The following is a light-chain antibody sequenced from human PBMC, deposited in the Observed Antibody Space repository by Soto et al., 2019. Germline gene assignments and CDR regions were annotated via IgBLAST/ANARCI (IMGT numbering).Light chain of an antibody. CDR1: QYINTR. CDR2: QTS. V-gene: IGKV3-11*01. J-gene: IGKJ1*01. CDR3: HQRQSWPRT. Sequence: EIVLTQSPATLSSFPGDRVTLSCRASQYINTRLAWYQHRPGRAPRLLIYQTSLRAAGIPARFSASGSGTDFTLTISDVQPEDFALYYCHQRQSWPRTFGQGTKLDI.